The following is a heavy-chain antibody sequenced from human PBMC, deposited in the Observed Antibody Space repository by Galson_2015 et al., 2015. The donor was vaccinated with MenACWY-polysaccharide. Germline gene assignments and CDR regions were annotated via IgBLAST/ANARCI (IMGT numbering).Heavy chain of an antibody. CDR3: VRDFGFYCGASCY. D-gene: IGHD2-21*01. CDR2: MNGDGSYK. V-gene: IGHV3-7*03. J-gene: IGHJ4*02. Sequence: SLRLSCAASGFTLSGWWMSWVRQAPGKGLEWVANMNGDGSYKSYLDSVKGRFTISRDNAKNSLYLQMFSLRAEDTAVYFCVRDFGFYCGASCYWGPATLVTVSS. CDR1: GFTLSGWW.